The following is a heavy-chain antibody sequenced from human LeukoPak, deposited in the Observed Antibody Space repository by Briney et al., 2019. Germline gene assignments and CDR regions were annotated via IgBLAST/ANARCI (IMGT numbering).Heavy chain of an antibody. J-gene: IGHJ4*02. CDR2: IYYGGST. D-gene: IGHD3-22*01. V-gene: IGHV4-59*08. Sequence: SETLSLTCTVSGGSISSYYWSWIRQPPGKGLEWIGYIYYGGSTNYNPSLKSRVTISVDTSKNQFSLKLSSVTAADTAVYYCGRHPPLGRYYDSSGYGDYWGQGTLVTVSS. CDR3: GRHPPLGRYYDSSGYGDY. CDR1: GGSISSYY.